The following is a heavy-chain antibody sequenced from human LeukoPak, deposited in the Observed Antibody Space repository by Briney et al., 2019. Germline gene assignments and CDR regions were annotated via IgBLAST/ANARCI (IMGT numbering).Heavy chain of an antibody. CDR3: ARQAQYYYGSGSYQYYYYYYMDV. D-gene: IGHD3-10*01. V-gene: IGHV3-11*01. CDR2: ISSSGSTI. J-gene: IGHJ6*03. CDR1: GFTFSDYY. Sequence: GGSLRLSCAASGFTFSDYYMSWIRQAPGKGLEWVSYISSSGSTIYYADSVKGRFTISRDSAKNSLYLQMNSLGAEDTAVYYCARQAQYYYGSGSYQYYYYYYMDVWGKGTTVTVSS.